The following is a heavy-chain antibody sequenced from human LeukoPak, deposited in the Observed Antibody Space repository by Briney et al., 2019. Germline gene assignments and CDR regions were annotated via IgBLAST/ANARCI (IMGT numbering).Heavy chain of an antibody. CDR2: IYTSGST. V-gene: IGHV4-4*07. CDR3: AREGDSTRAFDI. D-gene: IGHD2/OR15-2a*01. Sequence: PSETLSLTCTVSGGSISSYYWSWIRQPAGKGLGLIGRIYTSGSTDYNPSLKSRVTMSVDTSKNQFSLKLSSVTAADTAVYYCAREGDSTRAFDIWGQGTMVTVSS. J-gene: IGHJ3*02. CDR1: GGSISSYY.